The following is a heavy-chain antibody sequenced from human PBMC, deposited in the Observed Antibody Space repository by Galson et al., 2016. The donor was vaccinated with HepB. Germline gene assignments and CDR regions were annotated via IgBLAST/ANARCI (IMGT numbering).Heavy chain of an antibody. CDR2: ISYDRTNK. CDR1: GFTFSNYA. Sequence: SLRLSCAASGFTFSNYAMHWVRQAPGKGLEWVAVISYDRTNKYYAAPVKGRFTISRDNSKNTLYLQMNSLRAEDTAVYYCTRTPFGSGEGGVDYWGQGTLVTVSS. CDR3: TRTPFGSGEGGVDY. J-gene: IGHJ4*02. D-gene: IGHD3-10*01. V-gene: IGHV3-30*03.